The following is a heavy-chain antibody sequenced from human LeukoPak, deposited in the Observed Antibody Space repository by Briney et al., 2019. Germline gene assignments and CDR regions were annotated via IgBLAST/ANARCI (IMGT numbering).Heavy chain of an antibody. Sequence: ASVKLSCKASGYTFTGYYMHWVRQAPGQGLEWRGWINPNSGGTNYAQKFQGRVTMTRDTSISTAYMERSRLRSDDTAVYYCARDWGQYYYGSGSYYKYYYFDYWGQGTLVTVSS. CDR1: GYTFTGYY. CDR3: ARDWGQYYYGSGSYYKYYYFDY. J-gene: IGHJ4*02. V-gene: IGHV1-2*02. D-gene: IGHD3-10*01. CDR2: INPNSGGT.